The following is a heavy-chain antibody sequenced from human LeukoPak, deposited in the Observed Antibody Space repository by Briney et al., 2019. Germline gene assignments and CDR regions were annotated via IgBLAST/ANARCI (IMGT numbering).Heavy chain of an antibody. V-gene: IGHV3-30*18. CDR1: GFTFGDYA. D-gene: IGHD2-8*02. J-gene: IGHJ4*02. CDR2: ISYDGSNK. Sequence: GGSLRLSCTASGFTFGDYAMSWVRQAPGKGLEWVAVISYDGSNKYYADSVKGRFTISRDNSKNTLYLQMNSLRAEDTAVYYCAKNGLGVTGPDYWGQGTLVTVSS. CDR3: AKNGLGVTGPDY.